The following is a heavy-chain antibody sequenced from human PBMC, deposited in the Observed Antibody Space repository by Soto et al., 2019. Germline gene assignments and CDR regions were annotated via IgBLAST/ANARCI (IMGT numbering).Heavy chain of an antibody. CDR1: GYTFINYH. D-gene: IGHD6-6*01. CDR2: MDPKSGKT. CDR3: ARDRGSSYSAAGT. Sequence: QVQLVQSGAEVKRPGASVRVSCKASGYTFINYHINWVRQATGQGLEWMGYMDPKSGKTGYEQKFQDRVTMTIDTSISTAYLELSSLISEDTAEYFCARDRGSSYSAAGTWGQGTLVTVSS. V-gene: IGHV1-8*02. J-gene: IGHJ5*02.